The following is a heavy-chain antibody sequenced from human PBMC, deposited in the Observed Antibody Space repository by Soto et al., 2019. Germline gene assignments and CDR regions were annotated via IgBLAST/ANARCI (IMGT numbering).Heavy chain of an antibody. D-gene: IGHD3-10*01. Sequence: ADTLSLTCTVSGGSISSSSYYWGWIREPPGKGLEWIGSIYYSGSTCYNPCLKSRATISVHTSKNQFSMKLSSVPAADTAVYYCARVKQDVLLWFGDPEGAFDIWGQGTMVTVSS. J-gene: IGHJ3*02. V-gene: IGHV4-39*01. CDR3: ARVKQDVLLWFGDPEGAFDI. CDR1: GGSISSSSYY. CDR2: IYYSGST.